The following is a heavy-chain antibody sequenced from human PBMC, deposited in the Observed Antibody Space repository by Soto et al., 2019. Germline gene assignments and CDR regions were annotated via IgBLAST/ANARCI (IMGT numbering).Heavy chain of an antibody. Sequence: EVQLLESGGGLVQPGGSLRLSCVASGFTFSSYAMSWVRQAPGKGLEWVSTVSGSGASAYYADSVKGRFTISRDNSENTLYVEMNSLRADDTAIYYCAKHGAPYTWNYSDWGQGTLVTVSS. CDR3: AKHGAPYTWNYSD. CDR1: GFTFSSYA. D-gene: IGHD1-7*01. V-gene: IGHV3-23*01. CDR2: VSGSGASA. J-gene: IGHJ4*02.